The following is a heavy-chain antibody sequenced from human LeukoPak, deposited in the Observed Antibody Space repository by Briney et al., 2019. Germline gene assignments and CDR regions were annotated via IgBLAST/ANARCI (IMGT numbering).Heavy chain of an antibody. CDR3: ATGPAEAAAVNYYYYYMDV. CDR2: FDPEDGET. CDR1: GYTLTELS. D-gene: IGHD6-13*01. V-gene: IGHV1-24*01. J-gene: IGHJ6*03. Sequence: ASVKVSCKVSGYTLTELSMHWVRQAPGKGLEWKGGFDPEDGETIYAQKFQGRVTMTEDTSTGTAYMELSSLRSEDTAVYYCATGPAEAAAVNYYYYYMDVWGKGTTVTVSS.